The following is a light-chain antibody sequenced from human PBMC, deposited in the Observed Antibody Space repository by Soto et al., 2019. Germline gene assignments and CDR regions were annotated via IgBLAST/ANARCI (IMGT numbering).Light chain of an antibody. CDR2: KAS. V-gene: IGKV1-5*03. J-gene: IGKJ1*01. Sequence: DIPMTQSPSTLSASEGDRVTITCRASQSISSWLAWYQQKPGKAPKLLIYKASNLESGVPSRFSGSVSGTEFTLTISGLQPDDFSSYYCQQYNSYPWTFGQGTKVEIK. CDR3: QQYNSYPWT. CDR1: QSISSW.